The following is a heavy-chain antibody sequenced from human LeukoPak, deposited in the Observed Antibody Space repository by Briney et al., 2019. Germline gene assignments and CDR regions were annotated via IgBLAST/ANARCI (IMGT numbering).Heavy chain of an antibody. D-gene: IGHD3-10*01. CDR3: ARSESYVGWFDP. CDR2: IYYRGST. CDR1: GGSISSGGYY. J-gene: IGHJ5*02. V-gene: IGHV4-31*03. Sequence: PSQTLSVTCTVSGGSISSGGYYWSWIRQHPGKGLEWIGYIYYRGSTYYNPSLKSRVTISVDTSKNQFSLKLSSVTAADTAVYYCARSESYVGWFDPWGQGTLVTVSS.